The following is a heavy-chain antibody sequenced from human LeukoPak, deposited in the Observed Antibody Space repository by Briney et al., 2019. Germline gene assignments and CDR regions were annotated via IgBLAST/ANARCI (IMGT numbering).Heavy chain of an antibody. CDR1: VGSFSAFH. D-gene: IGHD1-26*01. Sequence: SETLSLTCAVSVGSFSAFHWTWIRQPPGQGLEWIGEINGSGKTNYNPSLKSRVTISVDTSKNQFSLKMTSVTAADTAVYYCARVMGAANFDYWGQGTLVTVSS. CDR2: INGSGKT. CDR3: ARVMGAANFDY. V-gene: IGHV4-34*01. J-gene: IGHJ4*02.